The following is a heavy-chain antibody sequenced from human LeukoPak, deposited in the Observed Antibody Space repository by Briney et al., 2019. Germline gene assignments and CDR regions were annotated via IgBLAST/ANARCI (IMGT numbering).Heavy chain of an antibody. V-gene: IGHV4-38-2*02. D-gene: IGHD5-12*01. CDR2: IYHSGGT. CDR1: GYSISSGYY. Sequence: PSETLSLTCTVSGYSISSGYYWGWIRQPPGKGLEWIGSIYHSGGTYYNPSLKSRVTISVDTSKNQFSLKLSSVTAADTAVYYCARGNSGYDQFDYWGQGTLVTVSS. CDR3: ARGNSGYDQFDY. J-gene: IGHJ4*02.